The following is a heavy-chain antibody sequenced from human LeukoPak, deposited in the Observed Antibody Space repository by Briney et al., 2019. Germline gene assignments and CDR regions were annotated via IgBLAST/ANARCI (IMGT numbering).Heavy chain of an antibody. V-gene: IGHV3-23*01. CDR2: ISGSGGST. CDR3: AKDLPPFLVVVPAAIDY. Sequence: GGSLRLSCAASGLTFSSYAMSWVRQAPGKGLEWVSAISGSGGSTYYADSVKGRFTISRDNSKNTLYLQMNSLRAEDTAVYYCAKDLPPFLVVVPAAIDYWGQGTLVTVSS. D-gene: IGHD2-2*01. CDR1: GLTFSSYA. J-gene: IGHJ4*02.